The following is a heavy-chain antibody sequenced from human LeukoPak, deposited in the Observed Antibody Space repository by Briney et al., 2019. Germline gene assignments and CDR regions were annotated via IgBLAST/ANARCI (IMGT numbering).Heavy chain of an antibody. CDR3: ARDRDSSGWHVADY. V-gene: IGHV1-18*04. Sequence: ASVKVSCKTSGYTFTAYYIHWLRQAPGQGLEWMGWISPNNGNTNYAQKFQGRVTMTTDTPTSTAYMEMRSLRSDDTAVYYCARDRDSSGWHVADYWGQGTLVTVSS. CDR2: ISPNNGNT. D-gene: IGHD6-19*01. J-gene: IGHJ4*02. CDR1: GYTFTAYY.